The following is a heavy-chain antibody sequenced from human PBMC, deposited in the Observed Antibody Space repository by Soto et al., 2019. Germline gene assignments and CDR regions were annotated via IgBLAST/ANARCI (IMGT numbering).Heavy chain of an antibody. CDR2: VYYTGTT. CDR3: ARDLAAVPRAFDY. Sequence: SETLSLTCTVSGGSISSYFYIWVRQPPGKGLEWIGSVYYTGTTDYNPSLKSRVTISVDTSKTQFSLNLRSVTAADTAVYYCARDLAAVPRAFDYWGRGTLVTVSS. CDR1: GGSISSYF. D-gene: IGHD6-13*01. J-gene: IGHJ4*02. V-gene: IGHV4-59*01.